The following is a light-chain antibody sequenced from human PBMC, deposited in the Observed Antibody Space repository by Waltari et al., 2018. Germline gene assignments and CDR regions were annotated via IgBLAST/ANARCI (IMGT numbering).Light chain of an antibody. J-gene: IGLJ3*02. V-gene: IGLV2-14*01. CDR2: DVT. CDR1: SSDIGGYDH. CDR3: GSYTSSGTLL. Sequence: QSALTQPASVSGSPGQSITISCTGTSSDIGGYDHSAWYQQHPGKVPNLMIYDVTKRPSGVSDRFSGSKSGNTASLTISGLQADDEADYYCGSYTSSGTLLFGGGTTLTVL.